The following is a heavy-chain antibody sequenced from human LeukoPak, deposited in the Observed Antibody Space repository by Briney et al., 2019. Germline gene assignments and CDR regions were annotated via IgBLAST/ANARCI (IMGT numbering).Heavy chain of an antibody. CDR3: ARSLLRYFDWLSEFDY. V-gene: IGHV3-66*01. J-gene: IGHJ4*02. CDR1: GFTFSSYY. Sequence: GGSLRLSCAASGFTFSSYYMNWARQAPGKGLEWVSVIYSNGSTYYSDSVKGRFTISRDNSKNTLYLQMNSLRAEDTAVYYCARSLLRYFDWLSEFDYWGQGTLVTVSS. CDR2: IYSNGST. D-gene: IGHD3-9*01.